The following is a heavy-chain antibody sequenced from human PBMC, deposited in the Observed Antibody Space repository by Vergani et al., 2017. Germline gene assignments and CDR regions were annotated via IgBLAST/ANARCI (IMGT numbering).Heavy chain of an antibody. J-gene: IGHJ6*03. Sequence: QVQLQQWGAGLLKPSETLSLTCIVSGGSISPYYWSWIRQPAGKGLEWIGRIYTSGSTNYNPSLKSRVTMSVDTSKNQFSLKLSSVTAADTAVYYCARVGDGYNSGRYYYYYMDVWGKGTTVTVSS. D-gene: IGHD5-24*01. V-gene: IGHV4-59*10. CDR3: ARVGDGYNSGRYYYYYMDV. CDR2: IYTSGST. CDR1: GGSISPYY.